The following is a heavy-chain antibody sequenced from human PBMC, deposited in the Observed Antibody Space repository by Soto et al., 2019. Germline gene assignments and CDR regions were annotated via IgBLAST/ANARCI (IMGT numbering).Heavy chain of an antibody. J-gene: IGHJ4*02. CDR3: AKGGESYYGSFDY. Sequence: PGGSLRLSCAASGFTFSGYAMIWVRHAPGKGLEWVSAISGSGCSTYYADSVKGRFTISRDNSKNTVYLQMNSLRAEDTAGYYCAKGGESYYGSFDYWGQGTLVTVSS. CDR2: ISGSGCST. V-gene: IGHV3-23*01. D-gene: IGHD1-26*01. CDR1: GFTFSGYA.